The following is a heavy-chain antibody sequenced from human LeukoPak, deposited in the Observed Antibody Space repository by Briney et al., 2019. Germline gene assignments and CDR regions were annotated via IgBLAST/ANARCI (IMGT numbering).Heavy chain of an antibody. D-gene: IGHD3-10*01. J-gene: IGHJ4*02. CDR2: ISWKSGSI. CDR3: AKDRGGYYGSGSYLDY. CDR1: GFTFDDYA. V-gene: IGHV3-9*01. Sequence: PGGSLRLSCAASGFTFDDYAMHWVRQAPGKGLEWVSGISWKSGSIGYADSVKGRFTISRDNAKNSLYLQMNSLRAEDTALYYCAKDRGGYYGSGSYLDYWGQGTLVTVSS.